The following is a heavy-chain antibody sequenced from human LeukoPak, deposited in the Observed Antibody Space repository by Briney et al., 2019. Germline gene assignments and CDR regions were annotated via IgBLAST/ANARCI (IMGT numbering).Heavy chain of an antibody. V-gene: IGHV4-34*01. CDR3: ARGNHGDGYYFDY. CDR1: GGSFSGHY. CDR2: INHSGST. J-gene: IGHJ4*02. D-gene: IGHD4-17*01. Sequence: SETLSLTCAVYGGSFSGHYWSWIRQPPGKGLEWIGEINHSGSTNYNPSLKSRVTISVDTSKNQFSLKLSSVTAADTAVYYCARGNHGDGYYFDYWGQGTLVTVSS.